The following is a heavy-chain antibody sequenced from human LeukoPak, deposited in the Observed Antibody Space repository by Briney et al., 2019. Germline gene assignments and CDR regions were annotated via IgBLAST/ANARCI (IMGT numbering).Heavy chain of an antibody. CDR3: ARGSLTMVRGVFVY. V-gene: IGHV1-18*04. J-gene: IGHJ4*02. Sequence: ASVKVSCKASGYTFTSYGISWVRQAPGQGLEWMGWISAYNGNTNYAQKLQGRVTMTTDTSTSTAYMEPRSLRSDDTAVYYCARGSLTMVRGVFVYWGQGTLVTVSS. CDR1: GYTFTSYG. CDR2: ISAYNGNT. D-gene: IGHD3-10*01.